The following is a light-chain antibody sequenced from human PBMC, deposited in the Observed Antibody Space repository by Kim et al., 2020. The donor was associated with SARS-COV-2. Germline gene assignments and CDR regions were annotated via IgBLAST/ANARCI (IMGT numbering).Light chain of an antibody. CDR2: KDS. V-gene: IGLV3-25*03. Sequence: VSPGQTARITCAGDALPKQYAYWYQQKPGQAPVLVIYKDSERPSGIPERFSGSSSGTTVTLTISGVQAEDEADYYCQSADSSGTWVFGGGTQLTVL. J-gene: IGLJ3*02. CDR3: QSADSSGTWV. CDR1: ALPKQY.